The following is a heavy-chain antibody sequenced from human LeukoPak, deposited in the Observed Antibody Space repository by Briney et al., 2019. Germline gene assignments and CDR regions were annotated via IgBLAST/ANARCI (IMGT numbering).Heavy chain of an antibody. CDR2: IYSGGST. J-gene: IGHJ4*02. CDR1: GFTVSSNY. D-gene: IGHD3-3*01. Sequence: GGSLRLSCAASGFTVSSNYMSWVRQAPGKGLEWVSVIYSGGSTYYADSVKGRFTISRDNAKNSLYLQMNSLRAEDTAVYYCARALVGRSGYYYDYWGQGTLVTVSS. V-gene: IGHV3-66*01. CDR3: ARALVGRSGYYYDY.